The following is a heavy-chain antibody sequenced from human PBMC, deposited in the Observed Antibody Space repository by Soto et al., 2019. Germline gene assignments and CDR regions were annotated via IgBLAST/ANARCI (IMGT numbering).Heavy chain of an antibody. CDR1: GGSISSYY. V-gene: IGHV4-59*08. Sequence: PSETLSLTCTVSGGSISSYYWSWIRQPPGKGLEWIGYIYYSGSTYYNPSLKSRVTISVDTSKNQFSLKLSSVTAADTAVYYCASVSYFNAFDYWGQGTPVTVSS. CDR2: IYYSGST. CDR3: ASVSYFNAFDY. D-gene: IGHD2-8*01. J-gene: IGHJ4*02.